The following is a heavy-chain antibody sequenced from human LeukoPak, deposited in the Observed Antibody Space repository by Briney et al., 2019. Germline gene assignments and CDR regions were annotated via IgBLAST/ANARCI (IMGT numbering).Heavy chain of an antibody. CDR1: GFTFSSYA. CDR3: AKYPSSGWQYYFDY. CDR2: ISGSGGST. D-gene: IGHD6-19*01. Sequence: PGGSLRLSCAASGFTFSSYAMSWVRQAPGKGLEWVSAISGSGGSTYYADSVKGRSTISRDNSKNTLYLQMNSLRAEDTAVYYCAKYPSSGWQYYFDYWGQGTLVAVSS. V-gene: IGHV3-23*01. J-gene: IGHJ4*02.